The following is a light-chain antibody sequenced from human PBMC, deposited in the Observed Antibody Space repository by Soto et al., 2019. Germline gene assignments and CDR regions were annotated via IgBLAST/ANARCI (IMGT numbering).Light chain of an antibody. Sequence: QSVLTQPASVSGSPGQSITISCTGTSTDIGRYNYVSWYQQYPGKAPKVLIYEVSNRPSGVSSRFSGSKSGNTASLTISGLQADDGADYYCSSYAGGGSSVFGTGTKVTV. V-gene: IGLV2-14*01. CDR3: SSYAGGGSSV. CDR1: STDIGRYNY. CDR2: EVS. J-gene: IGLJ1*01.